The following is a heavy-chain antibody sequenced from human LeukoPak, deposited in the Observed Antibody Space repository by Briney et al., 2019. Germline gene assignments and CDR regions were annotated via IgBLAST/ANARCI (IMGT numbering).Heavy chain of an antibody. V-gene: IGHV3-23*01. CDR2: ISGSGGST. J-gene: IGHJ4*02. CDR3: AKRHYGDYADYFDY. CDR1: GFTFSSYS. Sequence: PGGSLRLSCAASGFTFSSYSMNWVRQAPGKGLEWVSAISGSGGSTYYADSVKGRFTISRDNSKNTLYLQMNSLRAEDTAVYYCAKRHYGDYADYFDYWGQGILVTVSS. D-gene: IGHD4-17*01.